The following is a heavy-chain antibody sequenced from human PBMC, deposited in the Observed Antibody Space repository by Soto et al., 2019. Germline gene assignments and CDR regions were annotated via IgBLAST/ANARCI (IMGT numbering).Heavy chain of an antibody. CDR2: IWYDGSNK. D-gene: IGHD5-18*01. Sequence: QVQLVESGGGVVQPGRSLRLSCAASGFTFSSYGMHWVRQAPGKGLEWVAVIWYDGSNKYYADSVKGRFTISRDNSKNTLYLQMNSLRAEDTAVYYCARDVYSYGYYYYYGMDVWCQGTTVTVSS. CDR3: ARDVYSYGYYYYYGMDV. J-gene: IGHJ6*02. CDR1: GFTFSSYG. V-gene: IGHV3-33*01.